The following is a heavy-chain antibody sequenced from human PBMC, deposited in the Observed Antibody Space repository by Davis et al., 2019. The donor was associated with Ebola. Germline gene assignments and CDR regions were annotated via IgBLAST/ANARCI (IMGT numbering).Heavy chain of an antibody. CDR2: ISGSGGST. J-gene: IGHJ5*02. CDR1: GFTFSSYA. CDR3: AKDGYRYSNYEGWFDP. Sequence: PGGSLRLSCAASGFTFSSYAMSWVRQAPGKGLEWVSAISGSGGSTYYADSVKGRFTISRDNSKNTLYLQMNSLRAEDTAVYYCAKDGYRYSNYEGWFDPWGQGTLVTVSS. D-gene: IGHD4-11*01. V-gene: IGHV3-23*01.